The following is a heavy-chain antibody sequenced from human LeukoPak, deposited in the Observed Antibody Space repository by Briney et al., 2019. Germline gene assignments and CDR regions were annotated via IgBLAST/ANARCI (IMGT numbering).Heavy chain of an antibody. CDR1: GFTFSSYA. D-gene: IGHD3-9*01. CDR2: VSGSGGST. Sequence: PGQSMRPSCAASGFTFSSYAMGWVRQAPGKGLGWVSSVSGSGGSTYYADSVKGRFTISRDNSKNTLYLQMNSLRAEDTAVYYCAKDRLGKALRYFDWLNYWGQGTLVTVSS. V-gene: IGHV3-23*01. J-gene: IGHJ4*02. CDR3: AKDRLGKALRYFDWLNY.